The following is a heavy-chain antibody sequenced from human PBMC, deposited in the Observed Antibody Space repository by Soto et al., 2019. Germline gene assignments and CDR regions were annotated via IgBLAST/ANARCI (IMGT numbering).Heavy chain of an antibody. Sequence: GGSLRLSCAASGFTFNTYSMNWVRQPPGKGLEWISYISSSGNTIYYANSVEGRFTISRDTAKNSLYLQMNSLRDEDTAMYYCARVRVMSEIYGMDVWGQGTTVTVSS. V-gene: IGHV3-48*02. CDR2: ISSSGNTI. CDR1: GFTFNTYS. J-gene: IGHJ6*02. CDR3: ARVRVMSEIYGMDV. D-gene: IGHD2-21*01.